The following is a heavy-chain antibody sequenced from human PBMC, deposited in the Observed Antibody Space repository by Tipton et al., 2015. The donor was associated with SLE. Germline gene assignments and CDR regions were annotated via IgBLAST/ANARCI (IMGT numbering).Heavy chain of an antibody. Sequence: SLRLSCAASGFTFSSYGMSWVRQAPGKGLEWVSDISGSGGSTNYADSVKGRFTISRDNSKNTLYLQMNSLRAEDTAVYYCARFNSSGWTGAFDIWGQGTMVTVSS. CDR1: GFTFSSYG. D-gene: IGHD6-19*01. J-gene: IGHJ3*02. V-gene: IGHV3-23*01. CDR3: ARFNSSGWTGAFDI. CDR2: ISGSGGST.